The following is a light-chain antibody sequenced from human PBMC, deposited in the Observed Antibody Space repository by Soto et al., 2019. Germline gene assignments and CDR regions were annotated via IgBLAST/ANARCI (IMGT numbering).Light chain of an antibody. J-gene: IGKJ3*01. CDR1: QSIRSS. CDR2: AAS. V-gene: IGKV1-39*01. CDR3: QQSYSTPFT. Sequence: DIQMTQSPSSLSASVGDRVTITCRTSQSIRSSLNWYQQKPGKAPNLLIYAASRLQSGVPSRFGGSGSGTDFTLTISSLQPADFATYYCQQSYSTPFTFGPGTKVDIK.